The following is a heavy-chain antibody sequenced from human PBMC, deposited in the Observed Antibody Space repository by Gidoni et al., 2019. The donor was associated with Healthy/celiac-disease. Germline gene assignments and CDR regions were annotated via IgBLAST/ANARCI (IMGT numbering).Heavy chain of an antibody. D-gene: IGHD5-12*01. CDR2: IDPSDSYT. J-gene: IGHJ4*02. Sequence: VQLVQSGAEVKQPGESLRISCQGSGYSFTSYWISWVRQMPGKGLEWMGRIDPSDSYTNYSPSFQGHVTISADKSISTAYLQWSSLKASDTAMYYCARHLEDIVVFFDYWGQGTLVTVSS. CDR1: GYSFTSYW. CDR3: ARHLEDIVVFFDY. V-gene: IGHV5-10-1*03.